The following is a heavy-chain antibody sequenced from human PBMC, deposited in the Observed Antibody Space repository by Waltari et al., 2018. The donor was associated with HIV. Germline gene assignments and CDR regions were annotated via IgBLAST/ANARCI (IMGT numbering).Heavy chain of an antibody. CDR3: STLGGGLQLAY. Sequence: QVQLVESGGGVVQPGRSLRLSCAASGFTFSTYDMHWVRQAPGKGLEWVAVISFDGSNKSYADSVKSRFTISRDNSKNTLYLRINSLRDEDTAVYYCSTLGGGLQLAYWGQGTLVTVSS. J-gene: IGHJ4*02. D-gene: IGHD3-16*01. CDR1: GFTFSTYD. V-gene: IGHV3-30*03. CDR2: ISFDGSNK.